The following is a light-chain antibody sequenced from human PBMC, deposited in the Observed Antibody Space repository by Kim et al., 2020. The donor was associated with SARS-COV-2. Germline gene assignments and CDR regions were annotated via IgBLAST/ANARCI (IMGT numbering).Light chain of an antibody. CDR2: DTS. CDR1: QPLDNSF. V-gene: IGKV3D-20*02. Sequence: SPGERATPSGRASQPLDNSFLAWYQQRPGQAPRLLIYDTSTRYPGIPDRFSGGGSGADFTLTVTSLEPEDFAVYYCQQYAAFPISFGPGTKVDIK. CDR3: QQYAAFPIS. J-gene: IGKJ3*01.